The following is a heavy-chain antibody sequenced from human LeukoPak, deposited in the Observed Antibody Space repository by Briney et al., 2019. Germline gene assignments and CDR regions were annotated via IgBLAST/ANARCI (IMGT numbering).Heavy chain of an antibody. CDR2: IYYSGST. CDR1: GGSISSYY. Sequence: PSETLSLTCTVSGGSISSYYWSWIRQPPGKGLEWNGYIYYSGSTNYNPSLKSRVTISVDTSKNQFSLKLSSVTAADTAVYYCARGSFGMVRGLPGNYWGQGTLVTVSS. V-gene: IGHV4-59*12. J-gene: IGHJ4*02. CDR3: ARGSFGMVRGLPGNY. D-gene: IGHD3-10*01.